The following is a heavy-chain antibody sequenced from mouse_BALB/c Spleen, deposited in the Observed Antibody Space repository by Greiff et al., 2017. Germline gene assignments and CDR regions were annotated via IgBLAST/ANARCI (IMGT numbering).Heavy chain of an antibody. J-gene: IGHJ2*01. CDR2: IDPANGNT. CDR3: ASAVVTPYYFDY. CDR1: GFNIKDTY. D-gene: IGHD1-1*01. V-gene: IGHV14-3*02. Sequence: VHVKQSGAELVKPGASVKLSCTASGFNIKDTYMHWVKQRPEQGLEWIGRIDPANGNTKYDPKFQGKATITADTSSNTAYLQLSSLTSEDTAVYYCASAVVTPYYFDYWGQGTTLTVSS.